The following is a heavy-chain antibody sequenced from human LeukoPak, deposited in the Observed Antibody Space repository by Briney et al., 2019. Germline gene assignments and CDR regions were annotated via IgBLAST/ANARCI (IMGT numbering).Heavy chain of an antibody. Sequence: GGSLRLSCAASGFTVSSNYMSWVRQAPGKGLEWVSVIYSGGSTYYADSVKGRFTISRDNSKNTLYLQMNSLRAEDTAVYYCARDLGYNYVTLGYWGQGTLVTVSS. CDR3: ARDLGYNYVTLGY. CDR1: GFTVSSNY. V-gene: IGHV3-53*05. J-gene: IGHJ4*02. D-gene: IGHD5-24*01. CDR2: IYSGGST.